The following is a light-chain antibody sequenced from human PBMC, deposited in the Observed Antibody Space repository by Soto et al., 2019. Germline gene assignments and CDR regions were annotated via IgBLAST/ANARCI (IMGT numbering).Light chain of an antibody. CDR1: SSDVGSYNL. CDR3: CSYAGSSTYV. Sequence: QSALTQPASVSGSPAQSITISCTGTSSDVGSYNLVSWYQQHPGKAPKLMIYEGSKRPSGVSNRFSGSKSGNTASLTISGLQAEDEADYYCCSYAGSSTYVFGTWTKLTVL. CDR2: EGS. J-gene: IGLJ1*01. V-gene: IGLV2-23*01.